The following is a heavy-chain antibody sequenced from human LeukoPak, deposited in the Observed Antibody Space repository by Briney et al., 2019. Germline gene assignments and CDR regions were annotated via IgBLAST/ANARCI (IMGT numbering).Heavy chain of an antibody. CDR2: IYYSGST. CDR3: ARFRGIIAAAGNWFDP. Sequence: PSETLSLTCTVSGGSISSNYWSWIRQSPGKGLEWIGYIYYSGSTNYNPSLKSRVTISVDTSKNQFSLRLSSVTAADTAVYYCARFRGIIAAAGNWFDPWGQGTLVTVSS. V-gene: IGHV4-59*01. J-gene: IGHJ5*02. D-gene: IGHD6-13*01. CDR1: GGSISSNY.